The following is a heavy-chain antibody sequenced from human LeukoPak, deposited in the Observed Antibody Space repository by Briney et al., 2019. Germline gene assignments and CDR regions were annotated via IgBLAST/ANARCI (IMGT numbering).Heavy chain of an antibody. D-gene: IGHD6-19*01. V-gene: IGHV4-4*02. J-gene: IGHJ1*01. CDR1: GESSRGPNW. Sequence: SETLSLTCTVSGESSRGPNWWIWVRQPPPKCLSWLGEMYHSGTSNYNPTLKSRATISLVTSKNQFSLKLSSVTAADTAVYYCASRSGWYNAEYFQHWGQGTLVTVSS. CDR3: ASRSGWYNAEYFQH. CDR2: MYHSGTS.